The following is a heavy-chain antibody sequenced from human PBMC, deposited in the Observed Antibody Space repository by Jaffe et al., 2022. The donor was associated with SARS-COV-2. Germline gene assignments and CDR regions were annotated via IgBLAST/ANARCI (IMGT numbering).Heavy chain of an antibody. Sequence: EVQLVESGGGLVKPGGSLRLSCAASGFTFSSYSMNWVRQAPGKGLEWVSSISSSSSYIYYADSVKGRFTISRDNAKNSLYLQMNSLRAEDTAVYYCARDGRKHITVTLNWFDPWGQGTLVTVSS. CDR2: ISSSSSYI. CDR3: ARDGRKHITVTLNWFDP. J-gene: IGHJ5*02. D-gene: IGHD4-17*01. V-gene: IGHV3-21*01. CDR1: GFTFSSYS.